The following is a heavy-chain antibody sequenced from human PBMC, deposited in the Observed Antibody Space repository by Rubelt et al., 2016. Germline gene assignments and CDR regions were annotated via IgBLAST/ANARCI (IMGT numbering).Heavy chain of an antibody. CDR2: IRYDGSNK. V-gene: IGHV3-30*02. CDR3: AKPARLDYGINAEYFQH. Sequence: QVQLVESGGGVVQPGGSLRLSCAASGFTFSSYGMHWVRQAPGQGLEWVAFIRYDGSNKYYADSVNGRFTISRDNSKNTLYLQMNSLRAEDTAVYYCAKPARLDYGINAEYFQHWGQGTLVTVSS. D-gene: IGHD4-17*01. CDR1: GFTFSSYG. J-gene: IGHJ1*01.